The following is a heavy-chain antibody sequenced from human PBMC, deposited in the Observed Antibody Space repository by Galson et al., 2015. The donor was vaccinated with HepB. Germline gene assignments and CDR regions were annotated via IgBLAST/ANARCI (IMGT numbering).Heavy chain of an antibody. CDR1: GFTFSNAW. Sequence: SLRLSCAASGFTFSNAWMNWVRQAPGKGLEWVGRISSKTDGWTTRNAAPVKGRFTISKDDSKNTLHLQMDSLKTEDTAVYYCTTGNYKWDRDAFDIWGQGTMVTVSS. V-gene: IGHV3-15*07. CDR3: TTGNYKWDRDAFDI. D-gene: IGHD4-11*01. J-gene: IGHJ3*02. CDR2: ISSKTDGWTT.